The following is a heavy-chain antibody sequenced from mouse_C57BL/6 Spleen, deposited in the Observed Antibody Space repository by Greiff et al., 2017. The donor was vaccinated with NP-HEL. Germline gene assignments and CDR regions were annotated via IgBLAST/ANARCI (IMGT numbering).Heavy chain of an antibody. CDR3: AVSYYAMDY. J-gene: IGHJ4*01. V-gene: IGHV1-59*01. Sequence: QVQLQQPGAELVRPGTSVKLSCKASGYTFTSYWMPWVKQRPGQGLEWIGVIDPSDSYTNYNQKFKGKATLTVDTSSSTAYMQLSSLTSEDSAVDYGAVSYYAMDYWGQGTSVTVSS. CDR2: IDPSDSYT. CDR1: GYTFTSYW.